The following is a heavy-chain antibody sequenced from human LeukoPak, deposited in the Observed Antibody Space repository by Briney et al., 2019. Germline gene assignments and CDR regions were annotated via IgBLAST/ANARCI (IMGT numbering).Heavy chain of an antibody. CDR2: MNPNSGNT. Sequence: ASVKVSCKASGGTFSSYDINWVRQATGQGLEWMGWMNPNSGNTGYAQKFQGRVTITRNTSISTAYMELSSLRSEDTAVYYCARVWGSSWYYDFWSGYPTRQNWFDPWGQGTLVTVSS. V-gene: IGHV1-8*03. CDR3: ARVWGSSWYYDFWSGYPTRQNWFDP. J-gene: IGHJ5*02. CDR1: GGTFSSYD. D-gene: IGHD3-3*01.